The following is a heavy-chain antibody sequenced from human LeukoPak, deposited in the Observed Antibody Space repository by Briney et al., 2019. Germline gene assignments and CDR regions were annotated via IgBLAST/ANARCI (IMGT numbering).Heavy chain of an antibody. CDR2: ISGSGGST. D-gene: IGHD6-19*01. CDR3: AKDSSGWYFRDNWFDP. V-gene: IGHV3-23*01. J-gene: IGHJ5*02. Sequence: GGSLRLSCAASGFTFSSYAMSWVRQAPGKGLEWVSAISGSGGSTYYADSVKGRFTISRDNSKNTPYLQMNSLRAEDTAAYYCAKDSSGWYFRDNWFDPWGQGTLVTVSS. CDR1: GFTFSSYA.